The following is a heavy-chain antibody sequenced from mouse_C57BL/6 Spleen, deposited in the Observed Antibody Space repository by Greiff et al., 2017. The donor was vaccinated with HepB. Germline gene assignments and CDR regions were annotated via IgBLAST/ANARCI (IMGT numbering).Heavy chain of an antibody. CDR3: ARERGGPMITTALDWYFDV. D-gene: IGHD2-4*01. CDR2: ISDGGSYT. V-gene: IGHV5-4*01. Sequence: EVNVVESGGGLVKPGGSLKLSCAASGFTFSSYAMSWVRQTPEKRLEWVATISDGGSYTYYPDNVKGRFTISRDNAKNNLYLQMSHLKSEDTAMYYCARERGGPMITTALDWYFDVWGTGTTVTVSS. J-gene: IGHJ1*03. CDR1: GFTFSSYA.